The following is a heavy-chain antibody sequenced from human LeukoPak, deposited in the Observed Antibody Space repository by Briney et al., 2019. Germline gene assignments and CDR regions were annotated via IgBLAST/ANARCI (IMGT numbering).Heavy chain of an antibody. CDR3: ARGERYFDWLPPGNYYYGMDV. CDR1: GFTFSSYS. J-gene: IGHJ6*02. CDR2: LSSSSSYI. Sequence: GGSLRLSCAASGFTFSSYSMNWVRQAPGKGLEWVSSLSSSSSYIYYADSVKGRFTISRDNAKNSLYLQMNSLRAEDTAVYYCARGERYFDWLPPGNYYYGMDVWGQGTTVTVSS. V-gene: IGHV3-21*01. D-gene: IGHD3-9*01.